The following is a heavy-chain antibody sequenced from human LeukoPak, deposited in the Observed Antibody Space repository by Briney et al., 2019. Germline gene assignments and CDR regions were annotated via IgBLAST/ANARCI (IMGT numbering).Heavy chain of an antibody. CDR3: ARVPSGSGSWGGGPYYFDY. CDR1: GGSISSYY. Sequence: KSSETLSLTCTVSGGSISSYYWSWIRQPAGKGLEWIGRIYTSGSTNYNPSLKSRVTMSVDTSKNQFSLKLSSVTAADTAVYYCARVPSGSGSWGGGPYYFDYWGQGTLVTVSS. D-gene: IGHD3-10*01. V-gene: IGHV4-4*07. J-gene: IGHJ4*02. CDR2: IYTSGST.